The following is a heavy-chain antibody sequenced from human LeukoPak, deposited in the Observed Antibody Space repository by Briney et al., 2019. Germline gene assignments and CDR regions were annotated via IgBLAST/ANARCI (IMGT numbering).Heavy chain of an antibody. CDR1: GFTFSSYG. Sequence: GGSLRPSCAASGFTFSSYGMHWVRQAPGKGLEWVAVISYDGSNKYYADSVKGRFTISRDNSKNTLYLQMNSLRAEDTAVYYCAKGLEGYSSKADAFDIWGQGTMVTVSS. D-gene: IGHD6-13*01. CDR2: ISYDGSNK. CDR3: AKGLEGYSSKADAFDI. V-gene: IGHV3-30*18. J-gene: IGHJ3*02.